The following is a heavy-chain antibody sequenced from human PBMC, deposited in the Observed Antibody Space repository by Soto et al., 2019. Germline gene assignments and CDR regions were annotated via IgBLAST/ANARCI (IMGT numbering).Heavy chain of an antibody. CDR1: GGTFSNYA. CDR2: IIPIFGTA. J-gene: IGHJ4*02. V-gene: IGHV1-69*13. Sequence: ASVKVSCKASGGTFSNYAISWVRQAPGQGLEWMGGIIPIFGTANYAQKFQGRVTITADESTSTAYMELSSLRSEDTAVYYCARDRLRFLSTSPARPEYYFDYWGQGTLVTVSS. CDR3: ARDRLRFLSTSPARPEYYFDY. D-gene: IGHD3-3*01.